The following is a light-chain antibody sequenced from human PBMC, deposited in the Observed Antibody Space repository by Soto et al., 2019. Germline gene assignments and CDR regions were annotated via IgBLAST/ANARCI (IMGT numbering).Light chain of an antibody. Sequence: DIVMTQSPDYLAVSLGERATINCKSSQSVLYSSNNKNYLGWFQQKPGQTPKLLIYWASTRDSGVPDRFSGSGSGTDFTLTINSLQAEDVAVYYCQQYYSPPYTFGQGTRLEIK. CDR1: QSVLYSSNNKNY. J-gene: IGKJ2*01. V-gene: IGKV4-1*01. CDR3: QQYYSPPYT. CDR2: WAS.